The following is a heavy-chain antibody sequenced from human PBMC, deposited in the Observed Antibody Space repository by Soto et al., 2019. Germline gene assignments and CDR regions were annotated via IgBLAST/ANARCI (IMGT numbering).Heavy chain of an antibody. CDR1: GGSISSGDYY. CDR3: ARALSWYYYDSSGYLYFDY. D-gene: IGHD3-22*01. J-gene: IGHJ4*02. V-gene: IGHV4-30-4*01. Sequence: SETLSLTCTVSGGSISSGDYYWSWIRQPPGKGMDWIVYIYYSGSTYYNPSLKSRVTISVDTSKNQFSLKLSSVTAADTAVYYCARALSWYYYDSSGYLYFDYWGQGTLVTVSS. CDR2: IYYSGST.